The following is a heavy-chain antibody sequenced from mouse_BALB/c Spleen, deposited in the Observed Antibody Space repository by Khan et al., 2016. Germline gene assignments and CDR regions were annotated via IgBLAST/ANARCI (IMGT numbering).Heavy chain of an antibody. V-gene: IGHV9-2-1*01. CDR2: INTETGEP. D-gene: IGHD1-1*01. CDR3: ARVYYGYWYFDV. J-gene: IGHJ1*01. CDR1: GYTFTDYS. Sequence: QIQLVQSGPELKKPGETVKISCKASGYTFTDYSMHWVKQAPGKGLKWMGWINTETGEPTYADDFKGRFAFSLETSASTAYLQINNLKNEDTATYFCARVYYGYWYFDVWGAGTTVTVSS.